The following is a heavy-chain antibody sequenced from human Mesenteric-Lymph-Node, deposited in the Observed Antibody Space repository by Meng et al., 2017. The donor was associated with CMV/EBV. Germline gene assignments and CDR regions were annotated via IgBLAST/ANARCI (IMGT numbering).Heavy chain of an antibody. V-gene: IGHV4-4*02. CDR2: IQYSGGN. CDR3: AREGVGDSLLY. CDR1: GDYVTNSGG. J-gene: IGHJ4*02. Sequence: TGGGSGDYVTNSGGGVWGRQPPGKGLEWMGEIQYSGGNHYKPSLQSRVTMSVDKSENHLSLDVNAVTAADTAIYYCAREGVGDSLLYWGQGILVTVSS. D-gene: IGHD4-17*01.